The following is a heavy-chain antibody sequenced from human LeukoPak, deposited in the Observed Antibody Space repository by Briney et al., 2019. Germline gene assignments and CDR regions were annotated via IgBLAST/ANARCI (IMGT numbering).Heavy chain of an antibody. V-gene: IGHV4-30-4*01. CDR2: IYYSGST. D-gene: IGHD3-22*01. CDR3: ARARNYYANSGHYFDY. CDR1: GGSISSGDYY. J-gene: IGHJ4*02. Sequence: SETLSLTCTVSGGSISSGDYYWSWIRQPPGKGLQWIGYIYYSGSTYYNPSLKSRLTISVDTSKNQFSLKLSSVTAADTAVYYCARARNYYANSGHYFDYWGQGTLVTVSS.